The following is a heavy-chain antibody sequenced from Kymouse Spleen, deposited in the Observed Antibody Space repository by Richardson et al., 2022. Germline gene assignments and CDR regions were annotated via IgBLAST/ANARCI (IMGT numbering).Heavy chain of an antibody. CDR2: INHSGST. D-gene: IGHD5-12*01. V-gene: IGHV4-34*01. CDR3: AREGYSGYGRWFDP. CDR1: GGSFSGYY. Sequence: QVQLQQWGAGLLKPSETLSLTCAVYGGSFSGYYWSWIRQPPGKGLEWIGEINHSGSTNYNPSLKSRVTISVDTSKNQFSLKLSSVTAADTAVYYCAREGYSGYGRWFDPWGQGTLVTVSS. J-gene: IGHJ5*02.